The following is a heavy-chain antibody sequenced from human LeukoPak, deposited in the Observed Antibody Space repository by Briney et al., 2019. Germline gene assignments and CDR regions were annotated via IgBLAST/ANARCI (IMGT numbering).Heavy chain of an antibody. Sequence: PSETLSLTCAVYGGSFSGYYWSWIRQPPGKGLEWIGEINHSGSTNYNPSLKSRVTISVDTSKDQFSLKLSSVTAADTAVHYCARASEICSSTSCYSRFDYWGQGTLVTVSS. CDR1: GGSFSGYY. V-gene: IGHV4-34*01. CDR2: INHSGST. J-gene: IGHJ4*02. D-gene: IGHD2-2*02. CDR3: ARASEICSSTSCYSRFDY.